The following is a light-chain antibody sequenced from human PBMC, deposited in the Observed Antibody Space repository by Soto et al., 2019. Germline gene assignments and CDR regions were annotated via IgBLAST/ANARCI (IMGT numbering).Light chain of an antibody. CDR2: ATS. V-gene: IGKV1-39*01. J-gene: IGKJ2*01. CDR1: QSIMHY. CDR3: QQSYSTPYT. Sequence: DIQMTQSPSSLSASVGDRVTITCRASQSIMHYLNWYQQRPGKAPRVLIYATSRLQTGVPSTFSGGGSGTDFTLTISSLGPEDFATYFCQQSYSTPYTFGQGTKLEIK.